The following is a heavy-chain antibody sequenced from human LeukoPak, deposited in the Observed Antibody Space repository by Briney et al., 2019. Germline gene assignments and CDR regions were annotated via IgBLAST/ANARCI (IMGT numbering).Heavy chain of an antibody. V-gene: IGHV1-2*06. CDR1: GYTFTGYC. CDR2: INPNSGGT. J-gene: IGHJ4*02. CDR3: AREDGFCSSSSCYNDY. Sequence: ASVKVSCKASGYTFTGYCMHWVRQAPGQGLEWVGRINPNSGGTNYAQKFQGRVTMTRDTSISTAYMELNTLGSDDTAVYYCAREDGFCSSSSCYNDYWGQGTLVTVSS. D-gene: IGHD2-2*02.